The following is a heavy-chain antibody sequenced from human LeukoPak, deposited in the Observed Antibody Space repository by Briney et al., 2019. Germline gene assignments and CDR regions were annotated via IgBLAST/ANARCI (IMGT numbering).Heavy chain of an antibody. CDR3: ASLPWLVRWVYY. Sequence: PGGSLRLSCVASGFTFSRYSMNWVPQAPGKGLEGVSSVSSSSSYIYYADSVKGRFTISRENAKNSLYLQMNSLRAEDTAVYYCASLPWLVRWVYYWGQGTLVTVSS. V-gene: IGHV3-21*01. J-gene: IGHJ4*02. CDR1: GFTFSRYS. CDR2: VSSSSSYI. D-gene: IGHD6-19*01.